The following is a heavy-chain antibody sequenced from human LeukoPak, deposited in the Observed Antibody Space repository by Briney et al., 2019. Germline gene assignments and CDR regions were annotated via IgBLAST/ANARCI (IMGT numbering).Heavy chain of an antibody. V-gene: IGHV3-30*18. CDR3: ANLDYGGNPRVDY. D-gene: IGHD4-23*01. Sequence: GGSLRLSCAASGFTFSSYGMHWVRQAPGKGLEWVAVISYDGSNKYYADSVKGRFTISRDNSKNTLYLQMNSLRAEDTAVYYCANLDYGGNPRVDYWSQGTLVTVSS. J-gene: IGHJ4*02. CDR1: GFTFSSYG. CDR2: ISYDGSNK.